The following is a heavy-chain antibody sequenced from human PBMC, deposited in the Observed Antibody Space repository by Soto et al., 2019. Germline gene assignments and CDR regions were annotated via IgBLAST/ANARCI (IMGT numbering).Heavy chain of an antibody. CDR2: IYYSGST. J-gene: IGHJ6*02. V-gene: IGHV4-59*01. Sequence: SETLSLTXTVSAGSINAYYWSWIRQPPGKGLEWIGYIYYSGSTNYNPSLKSRVTISVDTSKNQFSLKLSSVTAADTAVYYCASFDRRDGYNEFYYYGMDVWGQGTTVTVSS. D-gene: IGHD5-12*01. CDR3: ASFDRRDGYNEFYYYGMDV. CDR1: AGSINAYY.